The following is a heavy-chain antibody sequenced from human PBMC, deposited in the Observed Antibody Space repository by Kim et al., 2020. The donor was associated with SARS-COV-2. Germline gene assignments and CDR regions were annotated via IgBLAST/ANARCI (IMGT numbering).Heavy chain of an antibody. J-gene: IGHJ4*02. CDR2: MYPGDSDI. CDR1: GYSFSFYW. CDR3: ARQAYGDYTHVDD. V-gene: IGHV5-51*01. Sequence: GESLKISCKASGYSFSFYWIGWVRQMPGKGLEWMGIMYPGDSDIRCSPSFDGQVTISADKSTSTAYLQWSSLKASDTAINYCARQAYGDYTHVDDWGQGT. D-gene: IGHD4-17*01.